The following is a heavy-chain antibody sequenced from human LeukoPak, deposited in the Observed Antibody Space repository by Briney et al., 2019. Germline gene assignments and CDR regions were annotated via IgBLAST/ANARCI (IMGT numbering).Heavy chain of an antibody. CDR3: ARSSYGDYAPADY. V-gene: IGHV3-7*01. CDR2: IKQDGSEK. Sequence: GGSLRLSCAASGFTFSSYWMSWVRQAPGKGLEWVANIKQDGSEKYYVDSVKGRFTISRDNAKNSLYLQMNSLRADDTAVYYCARSSYGDYAPADYWGQGTLVTVSS. D-gene: IGHD4-17*01. J-gene: IGHJ4*02. CDR1: GFTFSSYW.